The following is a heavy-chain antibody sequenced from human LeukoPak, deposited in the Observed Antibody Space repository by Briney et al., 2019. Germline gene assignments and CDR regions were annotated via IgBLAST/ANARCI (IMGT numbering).Heavy chain of an antibody. CDR3: ARARGDLLYYYYYMDV. V-gene: IGHV3-48*03. CDR2: ISSSGSTI. Sequence: GGSLRLSCAASGFTFSSYEMNWVRQAPGKGLEWVSYISSSGSTIYYADSVKGRFTISRDNAKNSLYLQMNSLRAEDTAVYYCARARGDLLYYYYYMDVWGKGTTVTVPS. J-gene: IGHJ6*03. CDR1: GFTFSSYE. D-gene: IGHD1-26*01.